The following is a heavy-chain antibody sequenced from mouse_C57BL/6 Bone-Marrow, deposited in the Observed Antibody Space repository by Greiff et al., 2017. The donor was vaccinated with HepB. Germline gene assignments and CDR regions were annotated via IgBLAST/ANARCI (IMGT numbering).Heavy chain of an antibody. V-gene: IGHV1-58*01. CDR1: GYTFTSYG. J-gene: IGHJ2*01. CDR2: IYIGNGYT. D-gene: IGHD4-1*01. CDR3: ARRAGTDFDY. Sequence: EVKLVESGAELVRPGSSVKMSCKTSGYTFTSYGINWVKQRPGQGLEWIGYIYIGNGYTEYSEKFKGKATLTSDTSSSTAYMQLSSLTSEDSAIYFCARRAGTDFDYWGQGTTLTVSS.